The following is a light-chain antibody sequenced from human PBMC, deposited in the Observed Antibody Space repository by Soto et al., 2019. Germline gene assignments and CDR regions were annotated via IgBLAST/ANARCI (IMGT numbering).Light chain of an antibody. CDR1: QSVSSSY. V-gene: IGKV3-20*01. CDR3: QQYGSMWT. Sequence: EIVLTQSPGTLSWSPGERATLSCRASQSVSSSYLAWCQQKPGQAPRLLIYGASSRATGIPDRFSGSGSGTDFTLTISRLEPEDFAVYYCQQYGSMWTFGQGTKVDNK. J-gene: IGKJ1*01. CDR2: GAS.